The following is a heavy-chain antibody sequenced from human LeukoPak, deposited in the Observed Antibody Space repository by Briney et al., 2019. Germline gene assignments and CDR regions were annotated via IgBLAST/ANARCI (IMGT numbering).Heavy chain of an antibody. CDR2: IYYSGST. CDR3: ARDRHYYDSSGPTKYYYYYYGMDV. D-gene: IGHD3-22*01. Sequence: PSETLSLTCTVSGGSISNYYWSWIRQPPGKGLEWIGYIYYSGSTNYNPSLKSRVTISVDTSKNQFSLKLSSVTAADTAVYYCARDRHYYDSSGPTKYYYYYYGMDVWGQGTTVTVSS. J-gene: IGHJ6*02. CDR1: GGSISNYY. V-gene: IGHV4-59*01.